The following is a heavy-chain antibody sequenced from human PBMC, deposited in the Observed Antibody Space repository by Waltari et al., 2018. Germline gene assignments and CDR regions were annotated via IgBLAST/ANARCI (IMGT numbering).Heavy chain of an antibody. Sequence: EVHLVESGGGLIQPGGSLRVSCAASGFAVSSHYMPWVRQAPGKGLEWVSVIYSDGSTYYADSVKGRFTISRDNSKNTLYLQMNSLRAEDTAVYYCARVEYSSRWGAFDYWGQGTLVTVSS. V-gene: IGHV3-53*02. D-gene: IGHD6-6*01. CDR3: ARVEYSSRWGAFDY. J-gene: IGHJ4*02. CDR2: IYSDGST. CDR1: GFAVSSHY.